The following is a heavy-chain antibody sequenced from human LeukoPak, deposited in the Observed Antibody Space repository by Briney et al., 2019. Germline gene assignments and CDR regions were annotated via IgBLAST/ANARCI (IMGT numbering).Heavy chain of an antibody. D-gene: IGHD1-26*01. CDR2: IIPIFGTA. CDR1: GYTFTMYY. Sequence: SVKVSCKASGYTFTMYYIHWVRQAPGQGLEWMGGIIPIFGTANYAQKFQGRVTITTDESTSTAYMELSSLRSEDTAVYYCARLGGSYGVDYWGQGTLVTVSS. CDR3: ARLGGSYGVDY. J-gene: IGHJ4*02. V-gene: IGHV1-69*05.